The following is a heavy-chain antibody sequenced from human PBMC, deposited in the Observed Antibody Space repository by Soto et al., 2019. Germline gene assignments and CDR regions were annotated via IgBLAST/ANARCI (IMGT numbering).Heavy chain of an antibody. V-gene: IGHV3-30*18. CDR2: ISYDGSNK. CDR1: GFTFSSYG. Sequence: GGSLRLSCAASGFTFSSYGMHWVRQAPGKGLEWVAVISYDGSNKYYADSVKGRFTISRDNSKNTLYLQMNSLRAEDTAVYYCAKDPQGRGYRELVGYYYYMDVWGKGTMVTVSS. J-gene: IGHJ6*03. D-gene: IGHD5-12*01. CDR3: AKDPQGRGYRELVGYYYYMDV.